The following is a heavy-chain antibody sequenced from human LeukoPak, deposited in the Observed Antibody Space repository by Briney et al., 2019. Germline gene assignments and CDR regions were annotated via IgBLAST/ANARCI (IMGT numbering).Heavy chain of an antibody. CDR2: ISGSGGST. D-gene: IGHD3-9*01. J-gene: IGHJ5*02. V-gene: IGHV3-23*01. CDR3: AKDPYYDILTGYYVWFDP. Sequence: GGSLRLSCAASGFTFSSYAISWVRQAPGKGLEWVSAISGSGGSTYYADSVKGRFTISRDNSKNTLYLQMNSLRAEDTAVYYCAKDPYYDILTGYYVWFDPWGQGTLVTVSS. CDR1: GFTFSSYA.